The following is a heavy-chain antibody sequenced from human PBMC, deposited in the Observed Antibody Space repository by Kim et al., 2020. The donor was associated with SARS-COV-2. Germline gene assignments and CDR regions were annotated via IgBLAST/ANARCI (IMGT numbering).Heavy chain of an antibody. CDR1: GGTFSSYA. J-gene: IGHJ4*02. CDR3: AREYHRGLSDTRDGYNWYSRPDY. V-gene: IGHV1-69*13. Sequence: SVKVSCKASGGTFSSYAISWVRQAPGQGLEWMGGIIPIFGTANYAQKFQGRVTITADESTSTAYMELSSLRSEDTAVYYCAREYHRGLSDTRDGYNWYSRPDYWGQGTLVTVSS. D-gene: IGHD5-12*01. CDR2: IIPIFGTA.